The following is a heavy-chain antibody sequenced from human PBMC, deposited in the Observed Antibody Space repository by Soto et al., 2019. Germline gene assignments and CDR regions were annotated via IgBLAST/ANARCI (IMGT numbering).Heavy chain of an antibody. Sequence: QLQLQESGSGLVKPSQTLSLTCAVSGGSISSGGYSWNWIRQPPGKGLEWIGYIYHSESTYYNPSLKSRVTISVDRSKNQFSLKLSSVTAADTAVYYCASAGGLGAVAADYWGQGTLVTFSS. CDR3: ASAGGLGAVAADY. V-gene: IGHV4-30-2*01. D-gene: IGHD6-19*01. CDR1: GGSISSGGYS. J-gene: IGHJ4*02. CDR2: IYHSEST.